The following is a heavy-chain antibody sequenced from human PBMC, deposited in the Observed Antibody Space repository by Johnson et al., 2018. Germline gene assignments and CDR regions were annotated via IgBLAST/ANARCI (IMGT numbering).Heavy chain of an antibody. J-gene: IGHJ6*02. CDR1: GFTLNLHW. Sequence: VQLQESGGGLVQPGRSLRLSCVASGFTLNLHWMSWVRQAPGKGLEWVASINQDGSQNIYVDSVKGRVTISRDNAKNSLYLVMDSLRVEDTAVYYCAGGHYGLDVWGQGTTVIVSS. CDR3: AGGHYGLDV. CDR2: INQDGSQN. V-gene: IGHV3-7*01.